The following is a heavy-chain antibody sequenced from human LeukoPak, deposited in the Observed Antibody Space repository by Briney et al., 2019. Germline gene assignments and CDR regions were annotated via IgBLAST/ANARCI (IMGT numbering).Heavy chain of an antibody. Sequence: GGSLRLSCSASGFTFSNAWMSWVRQAPGKGLDWVGRIKSKTDRGTTDYAAPVKGRFTISRDDSKNTLYLQMNSLKTEDTAVYYCTTEMAKGAFDIWGQGTMVTVSS. J-gene: IGHJ3*02. CDR2: IKSKTDRGTT. D-gene: IGHD5-24*01. V-gene: IGHV3-15*01. CDR1: GFTFSNAW. CDR3: TTEMAKGAFDI.